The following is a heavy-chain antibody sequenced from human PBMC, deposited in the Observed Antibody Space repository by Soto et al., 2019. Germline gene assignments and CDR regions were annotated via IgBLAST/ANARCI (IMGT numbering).Heavy chain of an antibody. Sequence: SETLSLTCTVSGGSISSSSYYWGWIRQPPGKGLEWIGSIYYSGSTYYNPSLKSRVTISVDTSKNQFSLKLSSVTAADTAVYYCAREPWRDYDILTGYYKGYFDYWGQGTLVTVSS. D-gene: IGHD3-9*01. CDR2: IYYSGST. CDR3: AREPWRDYDILTGYYKGYFDY. CDR1: GGSISSSSYY. V-gene: IGHV4-39*02. J-gene: IGHJ4*02.